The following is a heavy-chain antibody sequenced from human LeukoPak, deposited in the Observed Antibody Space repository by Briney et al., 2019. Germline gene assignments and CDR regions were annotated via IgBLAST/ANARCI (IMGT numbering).Heavy chain of an antibody. D-gene: IGHD3-10*01. J-gene: IGHJ6*02. CDR3: ARDVPMVRGVIIIPYYYYGMDV. CDR1: GGTFSSYA. V-gene: IGHV1-69*04. CDR2: IIPILGIA. Sequence: AASVKVSCKASGGTFSSYAISWVRQAPGQGLEWMGRIIPILGIANYAQKFQGRVTITADKSTSTAYMELSSLRSEDTAVYYCARDVPMVRGVIIIPYYYYGMDVWGQGTTVTVSS.